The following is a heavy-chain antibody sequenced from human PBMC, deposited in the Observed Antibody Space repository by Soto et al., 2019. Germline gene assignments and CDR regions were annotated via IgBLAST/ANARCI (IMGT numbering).Heavy chain of an antibody. V-gene: IGHV3-9*01. D-gene: IGHD3-16*01. CDR1: GFTFDDNA. Sequence: PGGSLRLSCAVSGFTFDDNAMHWVRQAPEKGLEWVSGINWKSDIGYADSVKGRFTISRDNAEHSLYLQMNSLGAEDTALYYCAIAQDRGGRTTFIYWGQGTQVTVSS. J-gene: IGHJ4*01. CDR2: INWKSDI. CDR3: AIAQDRGGRTTFIY.